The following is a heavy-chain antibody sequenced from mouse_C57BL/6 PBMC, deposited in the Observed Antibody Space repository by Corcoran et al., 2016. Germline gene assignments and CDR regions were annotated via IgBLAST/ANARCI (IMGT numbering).Heavy chain of an antibody. CDR1: GYTFTDYS. D-gene: IGHD2-5*01. Sequence: EVQLQQSGPVLVKPGASVKMSCKASGYTFTDYSMNWVRQSHGKSLEWIGIINPYNGGTSYNQKFQGKATLTVDKSTSTAYMELNSLTSEDSAGDYCASYYSNYSFAYWGQGSLVTVSA. CDR2: INPYNGGT. J-gene: IGHJ3*01. CDR3: ASYYSNYSFAY. V-gene: IGHV1-19*01.